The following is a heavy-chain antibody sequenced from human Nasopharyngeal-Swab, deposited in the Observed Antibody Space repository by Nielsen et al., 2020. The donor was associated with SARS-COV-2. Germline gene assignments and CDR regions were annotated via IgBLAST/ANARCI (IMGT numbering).Heavy chain of an antibody. D-gene: IGHD3-10*01. Sequence: GESLKLPCIASGFTFNIYAMAWVRRTPGRGLQWVSGISASGGSTYYTDSVKGRFAVSRDNSRNTLYLQMHSLRVEDTALYYCAKDDVVRGDAFDIWGQGTMVTVSS. V-gene: IGHV3-23*01. CDR1: GFTFNIYA. CDR3: AKDDVVRGDAFDI. CDR2: ISASGGST. J-gene: IGHJ3*02.